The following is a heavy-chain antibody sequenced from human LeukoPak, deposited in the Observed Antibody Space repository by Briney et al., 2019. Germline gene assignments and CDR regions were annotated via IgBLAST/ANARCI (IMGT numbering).Heavy chain of an antibody. Sequence: PGGSLRLSCAASGFTFSSYGMPWVRQAPGKGLEWVAVIWYDGSNKYYADSVKGRFAISRDNSKNTLYLQMNSLRAEDTAVYYCARVGGLRFLEWFQVGWGQGTLVTVSS. CDR1: GFTFSSYG. D-gene: IGHD3-3*01. J-gene: IGHJ4*02. CDR2: IWYDGSNK. CDR3: ARVGGLRFLEWFQVG. V-gene: IGHV3-33*01.